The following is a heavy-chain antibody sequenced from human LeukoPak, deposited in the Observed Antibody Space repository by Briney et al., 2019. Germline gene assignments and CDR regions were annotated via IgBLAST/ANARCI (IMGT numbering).Heavy chain of an antibody. Sequence: GAPVKVSCKASGYTFTNYGFSWVRQAPGQGLEWMGWISTYNGNTNYAQRLQGRLTMTTDTSTNTAYMDLTSLTSDDTAIYYCVRTLGWYNRIYYFDYWGQGTLVTVSS. J-gene: IGHJ4*02. CDR2: ISTYNGNT. V-gene: IGHV1-18*01. CDR1: GYTFTNYG. D-gene: IGHD6-19*01. CDR3: VRTLGWYNRIYYFDY.